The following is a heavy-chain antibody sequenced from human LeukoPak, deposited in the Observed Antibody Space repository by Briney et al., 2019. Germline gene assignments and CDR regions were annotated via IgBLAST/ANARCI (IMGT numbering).Heavy chain of an antibody. CDR2: IWYDGSNK. V-gene: IGHV3-33*08. CDR3: ARDLRWGEGPSILRYYYYYYGMDV. J-gene: IGHJ6*02. Sequence: AGGSLRLSCAASGFTFSSYAMSWVRQAPGKGLEWVAVIWYDGSNKYYADSVKGRFTISRDNSKNTLYLQMNSLRAEDTAVYYCARDLRWGEGPSILRYYYYYYGMDVWGQGTTVTVSS. D-gene: IGHD3-3*01. CDR1: GFTFSSYA.